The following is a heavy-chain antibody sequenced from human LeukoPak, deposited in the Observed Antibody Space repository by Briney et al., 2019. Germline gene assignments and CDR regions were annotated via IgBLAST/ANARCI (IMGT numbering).Heavy chain of an antibody. D-gene: IGHD2-2*01. Sequence: SETLSLTCGVSGYPINNAYYWVWIRQPPGKGLEWIGSLYHPDSTYYNPSLKSRVTMSVDTSRNRFSLRLSFVTAADTAVYYCARQYDSYFYYYLDLWGTGTTVTVSS. V-gene: IGHV4-38-2*01. CDR1: GYPINNAYY. CDR2: LYHPDST. J-gene: IGHJ6*03. CDR3: ARQYDSYFYYYLDL.